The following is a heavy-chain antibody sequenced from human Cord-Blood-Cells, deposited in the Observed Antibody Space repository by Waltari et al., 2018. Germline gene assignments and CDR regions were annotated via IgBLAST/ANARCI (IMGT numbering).Heavy chain of an antibody. CDR1: VYTVTGHY. D-gene: IGHD1-26*01. CDR3: ARGGRELGAFDI. Sequence: QGQLVRPGXGGRXPGPPGTVPCRPSVYTVTGHYRHGVRQAPGQGLEGTGLINPNSCGTNYAQKFQGWVTMTRDTSISTAYMELSRLRSDDTAVYYCARGGRELGAFDIWGQGTMVTVSS. V-gene: IGHV1-2*04. CDR2: INPNSCGT. J-gene: IGHJ3*02.